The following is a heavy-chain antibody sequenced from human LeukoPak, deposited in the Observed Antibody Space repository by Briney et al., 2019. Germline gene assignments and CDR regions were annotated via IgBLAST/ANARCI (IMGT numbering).Heavy chain of an antibody. D-gene: IGHD1-26*01. V-gene: IGHV3-30*18. CDR2: ISYDGSNK. CDR1: GFTFSSYG. Sequence: PGGSLRLSCAASGFTFSSYGMHWVRQAPGKGLEWVAVISYDGSNKYYADSVKGRFTISRDNSKNTLYLQMNSLRAEDTAVYYCAKDQVVGATYCYYGMDVWGQGTTVTVSS. CDR3: AKDQVVGATYCYYGMDV. J-gene: IGHJ6*02.